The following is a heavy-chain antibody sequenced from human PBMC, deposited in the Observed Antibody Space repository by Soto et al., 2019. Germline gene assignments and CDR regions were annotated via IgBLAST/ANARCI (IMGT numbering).Heavy chain of an antibody. CDR1: GGIFSSYA. CDR2: IIPIFGTA. V-gene: IGHV1-69*06. D-gene: IGHD2-2*01. CDR3: ARVVPGAEAWFGP. J-gene: IGHJ5*02. Sequence: QEQLVQSGAEVKKPGSSVKVSCKASGGIFSSYAISWVRQAPGQGLEWMGGIIPIFGTANYAQKFQGRVSMTTDTSTTTAYMELRSLRSDDTAVYYCARVVPGAEAWFGPWGQGTLVTVSS.